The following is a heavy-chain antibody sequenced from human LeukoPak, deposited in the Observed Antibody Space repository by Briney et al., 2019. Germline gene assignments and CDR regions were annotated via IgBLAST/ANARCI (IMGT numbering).Heavy chain of an antibody. CDR3: AKDRYSRQAFDI. J-gene: IGHJ3*02. D-gene: IGHD6-13*01. CDR1: GFTLSSYA. CDR2: ISYDGSNK. Sequence: PGGSLRLSCAASGFTLSSYAMHWVRQAPGKGLEWVAVISYDGSNKYYADSVKGRFTISRDNSKNTLYLQMNSLRAEDTAVYYCAKDRYSRQAFDIWGQGTMVTVSS. V-gene: IGHV3-30*04.